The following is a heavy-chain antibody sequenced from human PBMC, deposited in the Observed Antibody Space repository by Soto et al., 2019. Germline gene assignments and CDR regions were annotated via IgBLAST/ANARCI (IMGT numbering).Heavy chain of an antibody. CDR3: ARGPRGWYGFDY. CDR1: GFTFSSDW. J-gene: IGHJ4*02. D-gene: IGHD6-19*01. V-gene: IGHV3-74*01. Sequence: EVQLVESGGGLVQPGGSLRLSCTASGFTFSSDWMHWVRQAPGKGPVWVSRMNGDWSRTNYADLVKGRVAISRDNAKNTLYLQMYSLSAEDTAVYYCARGPRGWYGFDYWGRGTLVTVSS. CDR2: MNGDWSRT.